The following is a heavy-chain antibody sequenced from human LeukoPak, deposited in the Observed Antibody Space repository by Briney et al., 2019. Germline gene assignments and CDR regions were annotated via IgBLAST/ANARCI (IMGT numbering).Heavy chain of an antibody. Sequence: SVTVSFKASGGTFINYAISWVRQAPGQGREWMGGIIPIFGTANYAQKFQGRVTITADKSTSTAYMELSSLRSEDTAVYYCASISRYCSGGSCFSHYFDYWGQGTLVTVSS. V-gene: IGHV1-69*06. CDR1: GGTFINYA. D-gene: IGHD2-15*01. CDR2: IIPIFGTA. CDR3: ASISRYCSGGSCFSHYFDY. J-gene: IGHJ4*02.